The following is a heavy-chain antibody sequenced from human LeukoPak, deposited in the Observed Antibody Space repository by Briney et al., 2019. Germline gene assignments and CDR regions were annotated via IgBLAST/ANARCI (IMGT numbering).Heavy chain of an antibody. J-gene: IGHJ6*02. CDR2: IYYSGST. V-gene: IGHV4-59*01. D-gene: IGHD3-22*01. CDR1: GGSISSYY. Sequence: SETLSLTCTVPGGSISSYYWSWIRQPPGKGLEWIGYIYYSGSTNYNPSLKSRVTISVDTSKNQFSLKLSSVTAADTAVYYCARDSRAAYYDSSGYYLHYYGMDVWGQGTTVTVSS. CDR3: ARDSRAAYYDSSGYYLHYYGMDV.